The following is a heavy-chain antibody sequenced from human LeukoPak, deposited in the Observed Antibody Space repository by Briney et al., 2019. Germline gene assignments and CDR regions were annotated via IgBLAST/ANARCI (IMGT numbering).Heavy chain of an antibody. CDR3: ARDPSFSYFDY. CDR1: GFTFSTYG. CDR2: IGHDGSQK. Sequence: GRSLRLSCEASGFTFSTYGMHWVRQAPGKGLEWVAVIGHDGSQKESADAVKGRFTISRDNPKNTLYLQMNSLRAEDTAVYYCARDPSFSYFDYWGQGTLVTVSS. J-gene: IGHJ4*02. V-gene: IGHV3-33*01. D-gene: IGHD2/OR15-2a*01.